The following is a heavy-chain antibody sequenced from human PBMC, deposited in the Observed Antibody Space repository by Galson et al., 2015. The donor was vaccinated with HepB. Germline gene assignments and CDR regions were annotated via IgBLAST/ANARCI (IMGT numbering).Heavy chain of an antibody. CDR3: ARATLGWLDP. CDR2: ISSSGGTV. CDR1: GFTFSDSY. V-gene: IGHV3-11*01. Sequence: SLRLSCAASGFTFSDSYMSWIRQAPGKGLEWVSYISSSGGTVYYADSVKGRFTISRDNAKNSLYLHMNRLRAEDTAVYYCARATLGWLDPWGQGTLVTVSS. D-gene: IGHD2/OR15-2a*01. J-gene: IGHJ5*02.